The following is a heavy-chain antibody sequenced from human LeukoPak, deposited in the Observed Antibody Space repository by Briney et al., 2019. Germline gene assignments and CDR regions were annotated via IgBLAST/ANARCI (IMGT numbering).Heavy chain of an antibody. V-gene: IGHV3-33*06. CDR3: AKDRTGVPFDY. J-gene: IGHJ4*02. CDR1: GFTFSSYG. Sequence: PGRSLRLFCAASGFTFSSYGMHWVRQAPGKGLEWVAVIWYDGSNKYYADSVKGRFTISRDNSKNTLYLQMNSLRAEDTAVYYCAKDRTGVPFDYWGQGTLVTVSS. D-gene: IGHD3/OR15-3a*01. CDR2: IWYDGSNK.